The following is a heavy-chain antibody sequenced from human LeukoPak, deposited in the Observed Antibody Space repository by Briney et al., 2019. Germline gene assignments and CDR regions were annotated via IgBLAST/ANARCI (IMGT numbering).Heavy chain of an antibody. V-gene: IGHV4-39*01. Sequence: SETLSLTCTVSGGSISSSSYYCGWTRQPPGKGLEWIGSIYHSGSTYYNPSLKSRVTLSVETSKNQFSLKLSSVTAADTAVYYCAGSTYDNWFDPWGQGTLVTVSS. CDR3: AGSTYDNWFDP. CDR2: IYHSGST. CDR1: GGSISSSSYY. J-gene: IGHJ5*02. D-gene: IGHD2-8*01.